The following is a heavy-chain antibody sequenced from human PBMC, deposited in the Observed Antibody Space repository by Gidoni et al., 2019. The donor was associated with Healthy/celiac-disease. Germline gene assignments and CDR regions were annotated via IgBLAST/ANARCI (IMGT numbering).Heavy chain of an antibody. CDR3: AIMRLPTHHDAFDI. D-gene: IGHD6-25*01. J-gene: IGHJ3*02. V-gene: IGHV3-43*02. Sequence: EVQLVESGGGVVQPGGSLRLSCAASGFTVDDYAMHWVRQAPGKGLEWVSRISGDGGSTYYADSVKGRFTISRDNSKNSLYLQMNSLRTEDTALYYCAIMRLPTHHDAFDIWGQGTMVTVSS. CDR1: GFTVDDYA. CDR2: ISGDGGST.